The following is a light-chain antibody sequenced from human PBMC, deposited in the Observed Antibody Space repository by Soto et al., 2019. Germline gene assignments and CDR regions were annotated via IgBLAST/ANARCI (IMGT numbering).Light chain of an antibody. CDR1: QSINNW. CDR3: QQYDSYSPT. CDR2: DAS. V-gene: IGKV1-5*01. Sequence: DIQMTQSPSTLSASVGDRVTITCRAGQSINNWLAWYQQKPGKTPNLLIYDASSLVSGVPSRFSGSGSGTEFTLTIGSLQPDDFATYHCQQYDSYSPTFGQGTKVDIK. J-gene: IGKJ1*01.